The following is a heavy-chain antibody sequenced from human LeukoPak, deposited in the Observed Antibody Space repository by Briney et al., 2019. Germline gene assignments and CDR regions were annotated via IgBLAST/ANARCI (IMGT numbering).Heavy chain of an antibody. J-gene: IGHJ4*02. CDR2: ISAYNGNT. D-gene: IGHD2-2*01. V-gene: IGHV1-18*01. CDR1: GYTFTSYG. Sequence: ASVKVSCKASGYTFTSYGISWVRQAPGQGLEWMGWISAYNGNTNYAQKLQGRVTMTTDTSTSTAYMELRSLRSDDTAVYYCAREGEYCCSTSCYESWGQGTLVTVSS. CDR3: AREGEYCCSTSCYES.